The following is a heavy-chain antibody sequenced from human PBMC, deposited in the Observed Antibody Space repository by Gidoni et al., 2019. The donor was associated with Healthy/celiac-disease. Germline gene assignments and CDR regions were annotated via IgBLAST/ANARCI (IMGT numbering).Heavy chain of an antibody. J-gene: IGHJ6*02. CDR1: GFTFSSYA. CDR3: ARDGYCSGGSCYHFGLYYYYYGMDV. Sequence: QVQLVESGGGVVQPGRSLRLSCAASGFTFSSYAMHWVRQAPGKGLEWVAVISYDGSNKYYADSVKGRFTISRDNSKNTLYLQMNSLRAEDTAVYYCARDGYCSGGSCYHFGLYYYYYGMDVWGQGTTVTVSS. D-gene: IGHD2-15*01. V-gene: IGHV3-30*04. CDR2: ISYDGSNK.